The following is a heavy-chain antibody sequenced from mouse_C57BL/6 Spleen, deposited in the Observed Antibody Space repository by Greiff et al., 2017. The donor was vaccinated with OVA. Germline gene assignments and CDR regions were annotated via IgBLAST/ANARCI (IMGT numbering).Heavy chain of an antibody. D-gene: IGHD2-4*01. CDR1: GYTFTSYW. CDR2: IDPSDSYT. Sequence: QVQLQQPGAELVKPGASVKLSCKASGYTFTSYWMQWVKQRPGQGLEWIGEIDPSDSYTNYNQKFKGKATLTVDTSSRTAYMQLSSLTSEDSAVYYCARSYYDFDDWGQGTTLTVSS. J-gene: IGHJ2*01. CDR3: ARSYYDFDD. V-gene: IGHV1-50*01.